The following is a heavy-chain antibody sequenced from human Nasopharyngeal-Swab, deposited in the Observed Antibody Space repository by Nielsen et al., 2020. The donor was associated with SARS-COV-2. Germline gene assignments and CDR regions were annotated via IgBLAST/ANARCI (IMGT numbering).Heavy chain of an antibody. J-gene: IGHJ6*02. Sequence: VGQAPGQGLEGLGWISAYNGNTNYAQKLQGRVTMTTDTSTCTAYMELRSLRSDDTAVYYCARDFHIVVVIAMGYYYYGMDVWGQGTTVTVSS. CDR2: ISAYNGNT. CDR3: ARDFHIVVVIAMGYYYYGMDV. D-gene: IGHD2-21*01. V-gene: IGHV1-18*01.